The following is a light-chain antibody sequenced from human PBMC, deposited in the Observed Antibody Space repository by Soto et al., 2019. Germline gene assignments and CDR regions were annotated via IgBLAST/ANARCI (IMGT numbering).Light chain of an antibody. CDR1: STDVGRYIY. J-gene: IGLJ1*01. Sequence: QSALTQPASVSGSPGQSITISCTGTSTDVGRYIYVSWYQQHLGKAPKLMIYDVSNRPSGVSSRFSGSKSGITASLTISGLQAEDEADYYCSSYTSDSTYVFGTGTKLTVL. CDR2: DVS. CDR3: SSYTSDSTYV. V-gene: IGLV2-14*01.